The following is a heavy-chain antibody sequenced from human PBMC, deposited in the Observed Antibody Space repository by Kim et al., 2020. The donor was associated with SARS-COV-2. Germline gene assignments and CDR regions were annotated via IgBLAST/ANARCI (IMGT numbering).Heavy chain of an antibody. CDR3: ARDATAYYDFWSGYYYYYYGMDV. J-gene: IGHJ6*02. Sequence: GSLRLSCAASGFTFSSYWMHWVRQAPGKGLVWVSRINSDGSSTSYADSVKGRFTISRDNAKNTLYLQMNSLRAEDTAVYYCARDATAYYDFWSGYYYYYYGMDVWGQGTTVTVSS. CDR2: INSDGSST. CDR1: GFTFSSYW. D-gene: IGHD3-3*01. V-gene: IGHV3-74*01.